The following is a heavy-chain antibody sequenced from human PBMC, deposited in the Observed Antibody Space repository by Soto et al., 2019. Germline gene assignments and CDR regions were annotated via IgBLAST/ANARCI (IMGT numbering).Heavy chain of an antibody. CDR1: GYSFTSYW. J-gene: IGHJ6*02. CDR3: ARGYYDFWRGYQNEDYYYGMDV. V-gene: IGHV5-51*01. D-gene: IGHD3-3*01. Sequence: GESLKISCKGSGYSFTSYWIGWVRQMPGKGLEWMGIIYPGDSDTRYSPSFQGQVTISADKSISTAYLQWSSLKASDTAMYYCARGYYDFWRGYQNEDYYYGMDVLCQGTTVTVSS. CDR2: IYPGDSDT.